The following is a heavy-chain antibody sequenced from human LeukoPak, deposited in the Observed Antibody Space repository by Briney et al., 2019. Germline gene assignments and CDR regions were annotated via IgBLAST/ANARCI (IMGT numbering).Heavy chain of an antibody. CDR2: INHSGST. D-gene: IGHD3-22*01. J-gene: IGHJ4*02. Sequence: SETLSLTCTVSGGSISGYYWSWIRQPPGKGLEWIGEINHSGSTNYNPSLKSRVTISVDTSKNQFSLKLSSVTAADTAVYYCARGSGSGYYLYYFDYWGQGTLVTVSS. CDR1: GGSISGYY. CDR3: ARGSGSGYYLYYFDY. V-gene: IGHV4-34*01.